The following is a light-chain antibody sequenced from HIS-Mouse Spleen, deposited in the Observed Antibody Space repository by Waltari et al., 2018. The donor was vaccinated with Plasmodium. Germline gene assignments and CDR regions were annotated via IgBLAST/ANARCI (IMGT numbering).Light chain of an antibody. V-gene: IGLV3-1*01. CDR2: QDS. CDR1: KLGDKY. Sequence: SYELTQPPSVSVSPGQTASITCSGDKLGDKYACWYQQKPGQSPGLVIYQDSKRPSGILERFSGPNSGNTAALTISGTQAMYEADYYCQAWDSSTVVFGGGTKLTVL. J-gene: IGLJ2*01. CDR3: QAWDSSTVV.